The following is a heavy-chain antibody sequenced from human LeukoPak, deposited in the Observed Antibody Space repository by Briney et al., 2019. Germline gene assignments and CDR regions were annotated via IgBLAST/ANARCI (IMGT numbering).Heavy chain of an antibody. Sequence: ASVKVSCKASGYTFTGYYMHWVRQAPGQGLEWMGWINPNSGGTSYAQKFQGRVTMTRDTSISTAYMELSRLRSDDTAVYYCARSRALWFEAGNWGAFDIWGQGTMVTVSS. CDR1: GYTFTGYY. J-gene: IGHJ3*02. CDR3: ARSRALWFEAGNWGAFDI. V-gene: IGHV1-2*02. D-gene: IGHD3-10*01. CDR2: INPNSGGT.